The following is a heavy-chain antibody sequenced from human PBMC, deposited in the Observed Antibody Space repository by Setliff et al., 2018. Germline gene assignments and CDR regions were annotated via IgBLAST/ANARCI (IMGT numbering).Heavy chain of an antibody. V-gene: IGHV4-61*02. Sequence: PSETLSLTCTVSGGSISSGSYYWSWIRQPAGKGLEWIGRIYTSGSTNYNPSLKSRVTISVDTSKNQFSLKLSSVTAADTAVYYCARGGYYNFWSGYYSTQYYYYGMDVWGQGTTVTV. CDR1: GGSISSGSYY. CDR3: ARGGYYNFWSGYYSTQYYYYGMDV. D-gene: IGHD3-3*01. CDR2: IYTSGST. J-gene: IGHJ6*02.